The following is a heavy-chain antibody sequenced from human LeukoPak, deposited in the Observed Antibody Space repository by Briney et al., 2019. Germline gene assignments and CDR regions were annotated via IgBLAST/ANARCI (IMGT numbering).Heavy chain of an antibody. CDR2: INPNSGGT. J-gene: IGHJ3*02. CDR3: ARYRCKTTSGCEDTDAFDM. D-gene: IGHD2/OR15-2a*01. Sequence: EASVKVSCKTSGYTFTANYMQWVRQAPGQGLEWTGWINPNSGGTRYAQKFQGRGTMTRDTSISTAYMELSRLRSDDTAVYYCARYRCKTTSGCEDTDAFDMWGQGTMVTVSS. CDR1: GYTFTANY. V-gene: IGHV1-2*02.